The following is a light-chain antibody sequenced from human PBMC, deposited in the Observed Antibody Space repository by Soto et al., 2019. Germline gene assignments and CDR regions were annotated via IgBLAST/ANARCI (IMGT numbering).Light chain of an antibody. CDR1: QSVRSN. V-gene: IGKV3-11*01. Sequence: EIVLTQSPATLSLSPGERATLSCRASQSVRSNLAWYQQKHGQAPRLLIYDASNRATGIPGRFSGSGSGTDFTLTISNLEPEDFAVYYCQQRSNWPWTFGQGAKVEIK. CDR2: DAS. CDR3: QQRSNWPWT. J-gene: IGKJ1*01.